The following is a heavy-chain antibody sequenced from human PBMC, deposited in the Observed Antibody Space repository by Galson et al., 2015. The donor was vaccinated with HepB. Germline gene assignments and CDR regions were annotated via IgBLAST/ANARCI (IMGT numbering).Heavy chain of an antibody. CDR2: INPSGESA. CDR3: VPRGDGSGSFDY. Sequence: SVKVSCKASGYTFTGYYMHWVRQAPGQGLEWMGRINPSGESATYAQKFRDRVTMTRNTSTNIVYMELSSLRSEDTAVYYCVPRGDGSGSFDYWGQGTLITVSS. J-gene: IGHJ4*02. CDR1: GYTFTGYY. V-gene: IGHV1-46*01. D-gene: IGHD3-10*01.